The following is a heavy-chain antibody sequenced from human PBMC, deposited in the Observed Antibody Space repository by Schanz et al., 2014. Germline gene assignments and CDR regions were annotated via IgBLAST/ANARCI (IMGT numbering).Heavy chain of an antibody. CDR3: AKDVRPVANTVHFYYMDV. D-gene: IGHD6-19*01. Sequence: QVQLVESGGGVVQPGRSRRLSCEASGFTFSSYGMHWVRQAPGKGLEWVSVIYRGGSTYYADSVKGRFTISRDNSKNTLYLQMNSLRAEDTAVYYCAKDVRPVANTVHFYYMDVWGQGTTVIVSS. V-gene: IGHV3-NL1*01. J-gene: IGHJ6*02. CDR1: GFTFSSYG. CDR2: IYRGGST.